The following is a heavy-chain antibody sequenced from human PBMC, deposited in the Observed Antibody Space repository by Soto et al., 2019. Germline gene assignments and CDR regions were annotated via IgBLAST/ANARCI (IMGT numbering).Heavy chain of an antibody. Sequence: GGSLRLSCAASGFTFINFAMSWVRQAPGRGLEWVSGISASGRDIHYADSVKDRFTVSRDNSKNTLYLQMNSLRAEDTAIYYCAKGKTSGWYYFDYWGQGALVTVSS. CDR2: ISASGRDI. V-gene: IGHV3-23*01. CDR3: AKGKTSGWYYFDY. J-gene: IGHJ4*02. CDR1: GFTFINFA. D-gene: IGHD6-19*01.